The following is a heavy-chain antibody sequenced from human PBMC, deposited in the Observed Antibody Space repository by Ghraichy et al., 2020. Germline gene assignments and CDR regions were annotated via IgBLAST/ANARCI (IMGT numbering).Heavy chain of an antibody. J-gene: IGHJ4*02. CDR3: AKTGDSGWFYDY. CDR2: ITWNSAST. Sequence: GGSLRLSCAASGFTFSGYAMSWVRQAPGKGLEWVSTITWNSASTRYADSVKGRSTISRDNYKNAVYLQVTSQREDDTAVYFCAKTGDSGWFYDYWGRGTLVTVSS. CDR1: GFTFSGYA. D-gene: IGHD6-19*01. V-gene: IGHV3-23*01.